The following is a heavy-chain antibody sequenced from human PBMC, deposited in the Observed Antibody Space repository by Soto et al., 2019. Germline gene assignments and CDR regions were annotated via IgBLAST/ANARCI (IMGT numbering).Heavy chain of an antibody. D-gene: IGHD1-7*01. CDR1: AFTFSSYG. CDR3: AKDSAVTGTTFQYFDY. J-gene: IGHJ4*02. V-gene: IGHV3-30*18. Sequence: GSLRLPCAASAFTFSSYGMHWVGQAPGKGLEWVAVISYDGSNKYYADSVKGRFTISRDNSKNTLYLQMNSLRAEDTAVYYCAKDSAVTGTTFQYFDYWGQGSLVTVSS. CDR2: ISYDGSNK.